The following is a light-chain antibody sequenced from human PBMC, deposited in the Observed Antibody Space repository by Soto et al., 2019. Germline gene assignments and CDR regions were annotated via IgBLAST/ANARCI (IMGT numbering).Light chain of an antibody. CDR1: SSDVGGHDR. Sequence: QSVLTQPPSVSGSPGQSVTISCTGTSSDVGGHDRVSWYQQPPGTAPKVIIYEVTNRPSGVPDRFSGSKSGNTASLTISGLQAADEATYYCSSFTSDTTLVFGGGTKLTVL. V-gene: IGLV2-18*02. CDR3: SSFTSDTTLV. J-gene: IGLJ2*01. CDR2: EVT.